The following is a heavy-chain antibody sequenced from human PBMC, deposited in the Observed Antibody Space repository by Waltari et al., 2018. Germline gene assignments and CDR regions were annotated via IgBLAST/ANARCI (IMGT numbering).Heavy chain of an antibody. CDR3: ARQRVPSGSYGGFDY. Sequence: QVQLQESGPGLVKPSETLSLTCAVSGYSISSGYYWGWIRQPPGKGLEWIGSIYHSGSTYYNPSLKSRVTISVDTSKNQFSLKLSSVTAADTAVYYCARQRVPSGSYGGFDYWGQGTLVTVSS. CDR2: IYHSGST. J-gene: IGHJ4*02. CDR1: GYSISSGYY. V-gene: IGHV4-38-2*01. D-gene: IGHD1-26*01.